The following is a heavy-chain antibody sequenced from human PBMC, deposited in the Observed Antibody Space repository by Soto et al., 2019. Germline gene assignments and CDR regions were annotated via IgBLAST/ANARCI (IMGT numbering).Heavy chain of an antibody. D-gene: IGHD3-3*01. V-gene: IGHV3-30*18. J-gene: IGHJ6*02. Sequence: GGSLRLSCAASGFTFSSYGMHWVRQAPGKGLEWVAVISYDGSNKYYADSVKGRFTISRDNSKNTLYLQMNSLRAEDTAVYYCAKGAYDFWSGYWYYYYGMDVWGQGTTVTVSS. CDR2: ISYDGSNK. CDR1: GFTFSSYG. CDR3: AKGAYDFWSGYWYYYYGMDV.